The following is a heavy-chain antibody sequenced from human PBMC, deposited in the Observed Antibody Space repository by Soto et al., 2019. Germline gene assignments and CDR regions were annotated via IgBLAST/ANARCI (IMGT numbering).Heavy chain of an antibody. CDR3: ARDSSGYHPDY. J-gene: IGHJ4*02. Sequence: PSETLSLTCAVYGGSFSGYYWSWIRQPPGKGLEWIGEINHSGSTNYNPSLKSRVTISVDTSKNQFSLKLSSVTAADTAVYYCARDSSGYHPDYWGQGTLVT. CDR1: GGSFSGYY. D-gene: IGHD3-22*01. CDR2: INHSGST. V-gene: IGHV4-34*01.